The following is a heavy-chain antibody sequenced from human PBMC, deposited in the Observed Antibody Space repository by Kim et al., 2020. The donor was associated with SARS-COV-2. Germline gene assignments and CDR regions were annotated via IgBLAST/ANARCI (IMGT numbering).Heavy chain of an antibody. D-gene: IGHD2-21*02. V-gene: IGHV3-74*01. CDR1: GFTISTYW. CDR3: ARDATNGDEPPKDGFDI. J-gene: IGHJ3*02. CDR2: VNSYESNT. Sequence: GGSLRLSCVASGFTISTYWMHWVRRVPGKGLVWVSRVNSYESNTNYVDSVKGRFTISADNSKNTLYLQMNNLRAEDTAVYYCARDATNGDEPPKDGFDIWGQGTMVTVSS.